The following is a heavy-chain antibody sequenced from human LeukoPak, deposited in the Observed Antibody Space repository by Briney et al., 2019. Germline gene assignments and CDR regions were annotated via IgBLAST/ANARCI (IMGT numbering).Heavy chain of an antibody. D-gene: IGHD3-22*01. CDR3: AXXGVYDSSGYYSVNDAFDI. V-gene: IGHV3-23*01. J-gene: IGHJ3*02. CDR1: GFTFSSYA. Sequence: GGSLRLSCAASGFTFSSYAMSWVRQTPGKXXXXXXXXXXXXGSTYYADSVXXXXXXXXXNXKNTLXLQMNSLRAEDTAVYYCAXXGVYDSSGYYSVNDAFDIWGQGTMVTVSS. CDR2: XXXXXGST.